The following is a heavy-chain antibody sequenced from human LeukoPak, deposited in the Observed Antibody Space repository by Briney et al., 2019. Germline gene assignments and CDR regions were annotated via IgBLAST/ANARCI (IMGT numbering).Heavy chain of an antibody. CDR1: GGSISSGGYS. J-gene: IGHJ4*02. Sequence: PSETLTLTCAVSGGSISSGGYSWSWIRQPPGKGLEWIGYIYYTGGTNYNPSLKSRVTISVDTSKNQFSLNLSSVTAADTAVYYCARGIEAVHDYWGQGTLVTVSS. D-gene: IGHD2-15*01. V-gene: IGHV4-61*08. CDR2: IYYTGGT. CDR3: ARGIEAVHDY.